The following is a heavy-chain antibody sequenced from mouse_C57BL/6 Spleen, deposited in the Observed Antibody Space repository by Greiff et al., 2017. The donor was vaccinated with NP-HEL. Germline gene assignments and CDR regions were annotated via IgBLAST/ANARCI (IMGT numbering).Heavy chain of an antibody. V-gene: IGHV1-26*01. Sequence: EVQLQQSGPELVKPGASVKISCKASGYTFTDYYMNWVKQSHGKSLEWIGDINPNNGGTSYNQKFKGKATLTVAKSSSTAYMELRSLTSEDSAVYYCARKWDEDYFDYWGQGTTLTVSS. D-gene: IGHD1-3*01. CDR2: INPNNGGT. J-gene: IGHJ2*01. CDR1: GYTFTDYY. CDR3: ARKWDEDYFDY.